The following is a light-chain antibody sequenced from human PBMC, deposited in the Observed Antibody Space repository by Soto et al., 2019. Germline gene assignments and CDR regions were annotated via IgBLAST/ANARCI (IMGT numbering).Light chain of an antibody. Sequence: EIVMTQSPATLSVSPGERATLSCRATQSVSSNLAWYQQKPGQAPRLLIYGASTRATCIPARFSGSGSGTEFTLTISSLQSEDFAVYYCQQYYNWPPYTFGQRTKLEIK. CDR1: QSVSSN. CDR3: QQYYNWPPYT. CDR2: GAS. V-gene: IGKV3-15*01. J-gene: IGKJ2*01.